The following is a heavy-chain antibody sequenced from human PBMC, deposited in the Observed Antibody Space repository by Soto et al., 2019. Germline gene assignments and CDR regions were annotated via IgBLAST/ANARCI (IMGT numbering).Heavy chain of an antibody. Sequence: SETLSLTCTVSGGSISIYYWSWIRQPPGKGLEWIGYIYYSGSTNYNPSLKSRVTISVDTSKNQFSLKLSSVTAADTAVYYCARVHQREYDYIWGSDRPPQYYFDYWGQGTLVTVSS. CDR3: ARVHQREYDYIWGSDRPPQYYFDY. J-gene: IGHJ4*02. D-gene: IGHD3-16*02. V-gene: IGHV4-59*01. CDR2: IYYSGST. CDR1: GGSISIYY.